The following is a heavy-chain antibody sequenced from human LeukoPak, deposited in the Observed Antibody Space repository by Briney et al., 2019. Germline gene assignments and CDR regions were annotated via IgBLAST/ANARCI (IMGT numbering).Heavy chain of an antibody. CDR3: AREIYYYDSSGYYFDY. V-gene: IGHV3-23*01. J-gene: IGHJ4*02. CDR1: GFTFSNYA. D-gene: IGHD3-22*01. Sequence: GGSLRLSCAASGFTFSNYAMNWVRQAPGKGLEWVSVIGGSGGDTYYADSVKGRFTISRDNSKNTLYLQMNSLRAEDTAVYYCAREIYYYDSSGYYFDYWGQGTLVTVSS. CDR2: IGGSGGDT.